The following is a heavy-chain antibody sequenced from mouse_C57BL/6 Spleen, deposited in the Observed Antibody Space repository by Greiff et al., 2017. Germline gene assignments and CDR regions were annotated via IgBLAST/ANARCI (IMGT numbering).Heavy chain of an antibody. J-gene: IGHJ3*01. CDR1: GFTFSSYA. CDR3: ARDRGYYGSSWFAY. V-gene: IGHV5-4*01. D-gene: IGHD1-1*01. Sequence: DVKLVESGGGLVKPGGSLKLSCAASGFTFSSYAMSWVRQTPEKRLEWVATISDGGSYTYYPDNVKGRFTISRDNAKNNLYLQMSHLKSEDTAMYYCARDRGYYGSSWFAYWGQGTLVTVSA. CDR2: ISDGGSYT.